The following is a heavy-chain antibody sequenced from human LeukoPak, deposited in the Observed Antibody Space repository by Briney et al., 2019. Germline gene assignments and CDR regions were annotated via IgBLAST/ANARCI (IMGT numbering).Heavy chain of an antibody. Sequence: SSETLSLTCVVYGGSFSAYYWGWIRQPPGKGLEWIGSIYHSGSTYYNPSLKSRVTISVDTSKNQFSLKLSSVTAADTAVYYCARLYMVPSYYYYYMDVWGKGTTVTVSS. CDR1: GGSFSAYY. V-gene: IGHV4-38-2*01. J-gene: IGHJ6*03. CDR3: ARLYMVPSYYYYYMDV. D-gene: IGHD3-10*01. CDR2: IYHSGST.